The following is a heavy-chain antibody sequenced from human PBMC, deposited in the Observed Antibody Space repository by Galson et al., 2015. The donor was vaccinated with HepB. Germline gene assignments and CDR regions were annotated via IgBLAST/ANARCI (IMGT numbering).Heavy chain of an antibody. CDR2: IRNGANYYAT. D-gene: IGHD3/OR15-3a*01. V-gene: IGHV3-73*01. CDR3: TRPGYGSSWFLDYAHGVDV. J-gene: IGHJ6*02. Sequence: SLRLSCAASGFTFSGSGIHWVRQAPGKGLEWVGRIRNGANYYATAYAPSVRGRFTVSRDDLKSTAYLQMNSLTPEDTAVYYCTRPGYGSSWFLDYAHGVDVLGQGTTVIVS. CDR1: GFTFSGSG.